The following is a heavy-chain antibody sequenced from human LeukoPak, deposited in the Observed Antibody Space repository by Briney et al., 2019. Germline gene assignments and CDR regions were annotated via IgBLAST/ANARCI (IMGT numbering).Heavy chain of an antibody. Sequence: GESLKISFKGSGYSFTSYWIGWVRQMPGKGLEWMGIIYPGDSDTRYSPSFQGQVTISADKSISTAYLQWSSLKASDTAMYYCARQPKIVGASRDAFDIWGQGTMVTVSS. J-gene: IGHJ3*02. CDR1: GYSFTSYW. CDR2: IYPGDSDT. V-gene: IGHV5-51*01. D-gene: IGHD1-26*01. CDR3: ARQPKIVGASRDAFDI.